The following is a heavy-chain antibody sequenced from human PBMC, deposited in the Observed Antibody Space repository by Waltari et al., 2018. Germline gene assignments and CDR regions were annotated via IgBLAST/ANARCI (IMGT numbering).Heavy chain of an antibody. Sequence: QVQLVQSGAEVKKPGASVKVSCKASGYTFTAYYVNWVRQAPGQGLEWRGWINPNTGGTNYAQNFQGRVAMTRDKSTSTAYMELNSLKSDDTAVYYCARDRPFDPWGQGTLITVSS. CDR1: GYTFTAYY. CDR2: INPNTGGT. CDR3: ARDRPFDP. J-gene: IGHJ5*02. V-gene: IGHV1-2*02.